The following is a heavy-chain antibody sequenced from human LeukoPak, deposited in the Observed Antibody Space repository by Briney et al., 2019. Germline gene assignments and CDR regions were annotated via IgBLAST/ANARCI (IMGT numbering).Heavy chain of an antibody. CDR3: AREREMATIYDY. Sequence: ASVKVSCKASGYTFTSYGISWVRQAPGQGLEWMGWISAYNGNTNYAQKLQGRVTMTTDTSTSTAYMELRSLRSDDTSVYYCAREREMATIYDYWGQGTLVTVSS. CDR2: ISAYNGNT. D-gene: IGHD5-24*01. V-gene: IGHV1-18*01. J-gene: IGHJ4*02. CDR1: GYTFTSYG.